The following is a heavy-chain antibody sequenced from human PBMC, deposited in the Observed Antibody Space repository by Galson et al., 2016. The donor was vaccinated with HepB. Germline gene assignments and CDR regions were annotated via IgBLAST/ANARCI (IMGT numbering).Heavy chain of an antibody. V-gene: IGHV3-33*01. CDR3: ARGSNYFDYYYYGMDV. D-gene: IGHD4-11*01. CDR2: IWYDGSNK. Sequence: SLRLSCAASGFTFSSYGMHWVRQAPGKGLEWVAVIWYDGSNKYYADSVKGRFTISRDNSQNTLYLQMNSLRAEDTAVYYCARGSNYFDYYYYGMDVWGQGTTGTVS. CDR1: GFTFSSYG. J-gene: IGHJ6*02.